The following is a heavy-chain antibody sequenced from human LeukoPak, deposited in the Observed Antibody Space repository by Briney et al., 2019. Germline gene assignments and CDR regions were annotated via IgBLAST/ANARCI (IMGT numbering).Heavy chain of an antibody. J-gene: IGHJ5*02. CDR2: ISSSGNTI. V-gene: IGHV3-48*03. D-gene: IGHD3-22*01. CDR1: GFTFSSYE. CDR3: XRDLGQYYDTSDNWFDP. Sequence: GGSLRLSCAASGFTFSSYEMNWVRQAPGKGLEWGSYISSSGNTIYYADSVKGRFTISRDNSKNTLYLQMNSLRAADTAVYYRXRDLGQYYDTSDNWFDPWGQGTLVTVSS.